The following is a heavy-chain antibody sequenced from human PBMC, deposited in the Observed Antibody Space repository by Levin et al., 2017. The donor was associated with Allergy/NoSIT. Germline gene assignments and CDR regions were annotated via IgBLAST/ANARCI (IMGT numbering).Heavy chain of an antibody. CDR1: GFTFSSYG. Sequence: GGSLRLSCAASGFTFSSYGMHWVRQAPGKGLEWVAVISYDGSNKYYADSVKGRFTISRDNSKNTLYLQMNSLRAEDTAVYYCAKFAGEYSSSPFDYWGQGTLVTVSS. J-gene: IGHJ4*02. V-gene: IGHV3-30*18. D-gene: IGHD6-6*01. CDR3: AKFAGEYSSSPFDY. CDR2: ISYDGSNK.